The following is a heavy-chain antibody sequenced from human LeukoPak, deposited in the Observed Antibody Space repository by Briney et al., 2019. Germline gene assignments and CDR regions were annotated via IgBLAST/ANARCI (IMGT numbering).Heavy chain of an antibody. CDR3: AKGVVDYYDSSGYYPSDL. V-gene: IGHV3-23*01. J-gene: IGHJ5*02. CDR1: GFTFNSYA. CDR2: ISGSGGTT. Sequence: GGSLRLSCAGFGFTFNSYAMTWVRQAPGKGLKWVSGISGSGGTTYYADSVKGRFTISRDNFNNTLYLQMNSMRVEDTALYFFAKGVVDYYDSSGYYPSDLWGQGTLVTVSS. D-gene: IGHD3-22*01.